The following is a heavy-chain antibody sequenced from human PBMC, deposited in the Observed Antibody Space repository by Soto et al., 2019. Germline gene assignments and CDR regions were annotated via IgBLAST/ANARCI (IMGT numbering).Heavy chain of an antibody. CDR1: GGSISSSSYH. CDR3: ARHVRAWQLMLDN. Sequence: SETLSLTCIVSGGSISSSSYHWGWIRQPPGKGLEWIGSIYFTGSTHYNVSLSSRVTISVDTSRNQFSLKLSSVTATDTAVYYCARHVRAWQLMLDNWGQGSLVTVSS. D-gene: IGHD6-13*01. J-gene: IGHJ4*02. CDR2: IYFTGST. V-gene: IGHV4-39*01.